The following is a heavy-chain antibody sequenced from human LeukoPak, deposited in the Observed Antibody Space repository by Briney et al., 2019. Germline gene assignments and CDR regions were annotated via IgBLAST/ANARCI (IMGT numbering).Heavy chain of an antibody. J-gene: IGHJ4*02. CDR2: IYYSGST. CDR1: GGSISSGGYY. Sequence: SETLSLTCTVSGGSISSGGYYWSWIRQHPGRGLEWIGYIYYSGSTYFNPSLKSRVTISADTSKNQFSLKLSSVTAADTAVYYCARHLNRLVVVTAIALWGQGTLVTVSS. V-gene: IGHV4-31*03. D-gene: IGHD2-21*02. CDR3: ARHLNRLVVVTAIAL.